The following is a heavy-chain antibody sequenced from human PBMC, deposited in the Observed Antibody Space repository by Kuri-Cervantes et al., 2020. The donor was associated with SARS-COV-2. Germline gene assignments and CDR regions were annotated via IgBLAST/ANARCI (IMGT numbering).Heavy chain of an antibody. D-gene: IGHD6-19*01. CDR1: GFSFSYYN. CDR2: ISSSGTYI. V-gene: IGHV3-21*01. CDR3: ARDLASRGGGWDYY. J-gene: IGHJ4*02. Sequence: GESLKISCAASGFSFSYYNMNWVRQAPGKGLEWVSSISSSGTYIYYAESVKGRFSISRDNARDSVYLQMNSLRADDTAVYYCARDLASRGGGWDYYWGQGTLVTVSS.